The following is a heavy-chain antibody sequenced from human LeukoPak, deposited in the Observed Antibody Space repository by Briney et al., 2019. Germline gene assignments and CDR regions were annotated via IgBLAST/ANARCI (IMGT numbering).Heavy chain of an antibody. CDR2: IYYSGST. J-gene: IGHJ4*02. Sequence: KPSETLSLTCTVSGGSISSGDYYWSWIRQPPGKGLEWIGYIYYSGSTYYNPSLKSRVTISVDTSKNQFSLKLSSVTAADTAVYYCATVVELGPGTTGLWDYWGQGTLVTVSS. D-gene: IGHD1-1*01. V-gene: IGHV4-30-4*01. CDR1: GGSISSGDYY. CDR3: ATVVELGPGTTGLWDY.